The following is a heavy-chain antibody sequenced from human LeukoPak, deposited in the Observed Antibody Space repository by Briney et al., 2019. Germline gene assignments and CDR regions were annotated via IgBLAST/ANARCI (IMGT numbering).Heavy chain of an antibody. D-gene: IGHD3-22*01. Sequence: GGSLRLSCAASGFTFNSYAMSWVRQAPGKGLEWVSSISGSGGSTYYADSVRGRFTISRDNSKNTLYLQMNSLRAEDTAVYYCANLWKYYDKSSFDYWGQGTLVTVSS. CDR1: GFTFNSYA. CDR3: ANLWKYYDKSSFDY. J-gene: IGHJ4*02. CDR2: ISGSGGST. V-gene: IGHV3-23*01.